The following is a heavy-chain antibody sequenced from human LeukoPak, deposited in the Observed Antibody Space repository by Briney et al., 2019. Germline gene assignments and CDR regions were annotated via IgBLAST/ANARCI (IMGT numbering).Heavy chain of an antibody. Sequence: PSETLSLTCTVSGGSISTYFWSWIRQPPGKGLEWIGYIYYSGSTYYNPSLKSRVTISVDTSKHRFSLKLSSVTAADTAMYYCARIILSIGAPSAFDYWGQGTLVTVSS. CDR1: GGSISTYF. D-gene: IGHD3-3*01. J-gene: IGHJ4*02. CDR3: ARIILSIGAPSAFDY. CDR2: IYYSGST. V-gene: IGHV4-59*12.